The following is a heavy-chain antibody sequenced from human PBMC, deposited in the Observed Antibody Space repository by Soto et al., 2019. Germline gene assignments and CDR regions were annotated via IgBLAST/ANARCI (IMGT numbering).Heavy chain of an antibody. CDR2: FIPIIGGG. CDR3: ARRSVSHSNAFDF. J-gene: IGHJ3*01. V-gene: IGHV1-69*01. Sequence: QVQLVPSGAEVKKPGSSVKVSYKASGGTFRNLAINWVRQAPGQGLEWMGGFIPIIGGGINAQQCKGRVTSTSDESTSTAYMELSSLKSEDTAMYFCARRSVSHSNAFDFWGPGTMVTVSS. CDR1: GGTFRNLA. D-gene: IGHD2-15*01.